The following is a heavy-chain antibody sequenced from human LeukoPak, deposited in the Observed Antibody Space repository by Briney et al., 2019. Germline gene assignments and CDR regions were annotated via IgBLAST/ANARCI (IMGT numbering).Heavy chain of an antibody. D-gene: IGHD2-15*01. V-gene: IGHV4-38-2*02. J-gene: IGHJ4*02. CDR1: GSSISSDYY. CDR3: ARVVGATSIDY. Sequence: PSETLSLTCSVSGSSISSDYYWGWVRQPPGKGLEWIGSIKHRRRSYYNPSLKSRVTISVDTSKNQFSLQLSSVTAADTAVCYCARVVGATSIDYWGQGILVTVSS. CDR2: IKHRRRS.